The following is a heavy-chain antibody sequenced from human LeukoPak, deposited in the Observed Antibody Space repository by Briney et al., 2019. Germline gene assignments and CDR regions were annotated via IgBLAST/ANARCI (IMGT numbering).Heavy chain of an antibody. J-gene: IGHJ4*02. D-gene: IGHD6-6*01. CDR3: AKDMGSSPYYFDY. Sequence: GGSLRLSCAASGFTFSSYWMNWARQAPGKGLEWVASINHNGNVNYYVDSVKGRFTISRDNAKNSLYLQMNSLRAEDTALYYCAKDMGSSPYYFDYWGQGTLVTVSS. V-gene: IGHV3-7*03. CDR2: INHNGNVN. CDR1: GFTFSSYW.